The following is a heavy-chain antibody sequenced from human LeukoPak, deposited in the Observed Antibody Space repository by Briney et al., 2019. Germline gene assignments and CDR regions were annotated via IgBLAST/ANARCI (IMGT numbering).Heavy chain of an antibody. D-gene: IGHD3-9*01. CDR3: ARGFENYYGMDV. CDR2: FYSGGST. CDR1: GFTVSSNY. J-gene: IGHJ6*02. V-gene: IGHV3-53*04. Sequence: GGSLRLSCAASGFTVSSNYMSWVRQAPGKGLEWVSVFYSGGSTNYADSVKGRFTISRHNSKNTLYLQMNSLRPEDTAVYYCARGFENYYGMDVWGQGTTVTVSS.